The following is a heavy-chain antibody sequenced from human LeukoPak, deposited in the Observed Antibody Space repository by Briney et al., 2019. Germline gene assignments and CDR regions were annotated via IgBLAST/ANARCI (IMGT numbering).Heavy chain of an antibody. D-gene: IGHD6-19*01. V-gene: IGHV3-23*01. Sequence: GGSLRLSCAASEFTFSSYAMSWVRQAPGKGLERVSAISGSGGTTYYADSVKGRFTISRDNSENTLYLQMNSLRAEDTALYYCAKGHSGWEGDPVYWRQGTLVTVSS. CDR2: ISGSGGTT. J-gene: IGHJ4*02. CDR1: EFTFSSYA. CDR3: AKGHSGWEGDPVY.